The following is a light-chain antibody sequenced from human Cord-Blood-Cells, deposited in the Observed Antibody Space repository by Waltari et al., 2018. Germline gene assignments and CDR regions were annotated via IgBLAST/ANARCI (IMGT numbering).Light chain of an antibody. Sequence: QSALTQPPSASGSPGQSVTIPCTGTTSDVGGLNYVSWYQQHPGKAPKLMIYEVSKRPSGVPDRFSGSKSGNTASLTVSGLQAEDEADYYCSSYAGSNNYVFGTGTKVTVL. V-gene: IGLV2-8*01. CDR3: SSYAGSNNYV. CDR2: EVS. CDR1: TSDVGGLNY. J-gene: IGLJ1*01.